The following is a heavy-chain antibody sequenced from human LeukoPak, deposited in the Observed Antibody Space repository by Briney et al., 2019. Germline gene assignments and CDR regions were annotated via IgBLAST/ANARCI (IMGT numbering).Heavy chain of an antibody. CDR2: IIPILGTV. D-gene: IGHD3-10*01. V-gene: IGHV1-69*05. Sequence: ASVKVSCKASGGTFSTCAVSWVRQAPGQGLEWMGGIIPILGTVNYTQKFQGRVTMTRDTSTSTVYMELSSLRSEDTAVYYCARDAGYGSGSYYKYNWFDPWGQGTLVTVSS. CDR1: GGTFSTCA. J-gene: IGHJ5*02. CDR3: ARDAGYGSGSYYKYNWFDP.